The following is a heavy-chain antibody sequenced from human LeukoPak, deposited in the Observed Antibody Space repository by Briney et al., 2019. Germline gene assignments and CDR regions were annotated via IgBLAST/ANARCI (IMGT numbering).Heavy chain of an antibody. CDR2: ISYGGTGD. J-gene: IGHJ3*02. CDR3: AKDASTTSRTLDI. CDR1: GFTFSNFG. D-gene: IGHD2/OR15-2a*01. V-gene: IGHV3-30*02. Sequence: GGSLRLSCAASGFTFSNFGMHWVRQAPGKGLEWVAFISYGGTGDYYPDSVEGRFTVSRDNSKNTLFLQMNSMRHEDTAVYFCAKDASTTSRTLDIWGQGTLVTVSS.